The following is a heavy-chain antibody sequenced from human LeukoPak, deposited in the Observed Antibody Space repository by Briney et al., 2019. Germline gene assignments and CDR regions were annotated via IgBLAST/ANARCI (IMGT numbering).Heavy chain of an antibody. CDR1: GYTFTSYG. V-gene: IGHV1-18*01. D-gene: IGHD2-2*01. Sequence: ASVKVSCKASGYTFTSYGISWVRQAPGQGLEWMGWISAYNGNTNYAQKLQGRVTMTTDTSTSTAYMELRSLRSDDTAVYYCARDPGEDIVVVPAADIKNYYGMDVWGQGTTVTVSS. CDR3: ARDPGEDIVVVPAADIKNYYGMDV. J-gene: IGHJ6*02. CDR2: ISAYNGNT.